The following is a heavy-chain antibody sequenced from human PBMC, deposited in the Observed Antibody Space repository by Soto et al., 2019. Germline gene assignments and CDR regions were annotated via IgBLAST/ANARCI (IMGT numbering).Heavy chain of an antibody. CDR3: ARGVGGSYFAPWRVFDY. V-gene: IGHV4-39*01. CDR2: IYYSGST. J-gene: IGHJ4*02. D-gene: IGHD1-26*01. Sequence: SETLSLTCTVSGGSISSSSYYWGWIRQSPGKGLEWIGSIYYSGSTYYNPSLKSRVTISVDTSKNQFSLKLSSVTAADTAVYYCARGVGGSYFAPWRVFDYWGQGTLVTVS. CDR1: GGSISSSSYY.